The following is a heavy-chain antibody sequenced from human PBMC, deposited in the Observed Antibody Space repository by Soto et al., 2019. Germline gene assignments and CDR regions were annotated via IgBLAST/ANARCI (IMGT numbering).Heavy chain of an antibody. J-gene: IGHJ4*02. CDR3: ARGELLWFGELLR. V-gene: IGHV1-8*02. D-gene: IGHD3-10*01. CDR1: GGTFSSYT. CDR2: MNPNSGNT. Sequence: ASVKVSCKASGGTFSSYTINWVRQATGQGLEWMGWMNPNSGNTGYAQKFQGRVTMTRNTSISTAYMELSSLRSEDTAVYYCARGELLWFGELLRWGQGTLVTV.